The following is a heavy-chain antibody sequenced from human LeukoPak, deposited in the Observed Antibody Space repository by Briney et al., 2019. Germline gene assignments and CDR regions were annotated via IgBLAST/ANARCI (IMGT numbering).Heavy chain of an antibody. CDR1: GFTFSSYA. J-gene: IGHJ4*02. V-gene: IGHV3-23*01. CDR2: ISGSGGST. Sequence: GGSLRLSCAASGFTFSSYAMHWVRQAPGKGLEWVSGISGSGGSTYYADSVKGRFTISRDNSKNTLYLQVNSLRAEDTAVYYCAKNYYGSGSHGANFDYWGQGTLVTVSS. D-gene: IGHD3-10*01. CDR3: AKNYYGSGSHGANFDY.